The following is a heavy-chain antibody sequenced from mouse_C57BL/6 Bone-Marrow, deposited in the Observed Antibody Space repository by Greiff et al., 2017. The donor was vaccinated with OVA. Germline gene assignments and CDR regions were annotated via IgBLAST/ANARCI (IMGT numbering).Heavy chain of an antibody. V-gene: IGHV14-4*01. Sequence: VQLQQSGAELVRPGASVKLSCTASGFNIKDDYMHWVKQRPEQGLEWIGWIDPENGDTEYASKFQGKATITADTSSNTAYLQLSSLTSEDTAVYYCTRYDDDRFAYWGQGTLVTVSA. CDR1: GFNIKDDY. J-gene: IGHJ3*01. CDR3: TRYDDDRFAY. CDR2: IDPENGDT. D-gene: IGHD2-4*01.